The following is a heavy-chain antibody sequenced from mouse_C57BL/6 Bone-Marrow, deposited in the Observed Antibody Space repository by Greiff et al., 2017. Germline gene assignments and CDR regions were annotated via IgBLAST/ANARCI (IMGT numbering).Heavy chain of an antibody. CDR1: GYTFTGYW. Sequence: VKLMESGAELMKPGASVTLSCKATGYTFTGYWIEWVKQRPGHGLEWIGEILPGSGSTNYNEKFKGKATFTADTSSNTAYMQLSSLTTEDSAIYYCARSRATVVARNFDVWGTGTTVTVSS. J-gene: IGHJ1*03. CDR3: ARSRATVVARNFDV. CDR2: ILPGSGST. D-gene: IGHD1-1*01. V-gene: IGHV1-9*01.